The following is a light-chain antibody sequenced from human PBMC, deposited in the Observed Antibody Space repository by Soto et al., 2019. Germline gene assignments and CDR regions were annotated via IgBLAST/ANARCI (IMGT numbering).Light chain of an antibody. CDR3: QHYNSLPIT. CDR1: QDIRFY. Sequence: DIQMTQSPSSLSASLGDRVTITFQASQDIRFYLNWYQHKTGQAPKLLIYDASQLETGVPSKFSGSGSGADFTFTINNLQAEDIGTYYCQHYNSLPITFGQGTRLEI. CDR2: DAS. V-gene: IGKV1-33*01. J-gene: IGKJ5*01.